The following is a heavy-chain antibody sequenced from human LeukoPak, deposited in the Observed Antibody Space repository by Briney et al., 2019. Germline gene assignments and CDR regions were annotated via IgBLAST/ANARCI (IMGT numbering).Heavy chain of an antibody. J-gene: IGHJ5*02. CDR2: IYHSGST. CDR3: ARDRGFGLEAAYKGWFDP. V-gene: IGHV4-59*01. Sequence: SETLSLTCTVSGGSISSYYWSWIRQPPGKGLEWIGYIYHSGSTNYNPSLKSRVTISVDTSKNQFSLKLSSVTAADTAVYYCARDRGFGLEAAYKGWFDPWGQGTLVTVSS. CDR1: GGSISSYY. D-gene: IGHD2-15*01.